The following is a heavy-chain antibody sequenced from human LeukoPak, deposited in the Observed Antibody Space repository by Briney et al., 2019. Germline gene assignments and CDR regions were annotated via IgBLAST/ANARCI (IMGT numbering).Heavy chain of an antibody. Sequence: GGSLRPSCAASGLTFSSYWMSWVRQAPGKGLQWVANIKEDGSGEYYVDSVKGRFTISRDNAKNSLYLQMNSLRAEDTAVYYCARDYYYGSGAGGYDYWRQGTLVTVSS. CDR1: GLTFSSYW. V-gene: IGHV3-7*01. J-gene: IGHJ4*02. CDR2: IKEDGSGE. D-gene: IGHD3-10*01. CDR3: ARDYYYGSGAGGYDY.